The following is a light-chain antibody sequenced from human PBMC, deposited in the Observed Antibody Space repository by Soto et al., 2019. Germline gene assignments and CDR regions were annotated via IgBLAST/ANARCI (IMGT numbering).Light chain of an antibody. CDR1: QSLLHSNGYNY. Sequence: IVMTQSPLSLPVTPGEPASISCRSSQSLLHSNGYNYLDWYLQKPGQSPQLLIYLGSNRASGVPDRFNGSGSGTDFTLRISSVETEDVGVYYCMQALQTPPTFGQGTKVEIK. V-gene: IGKV2-28*01. J-gene: IGKJ1*01. CDR2: LGS. CDR3: MQALQTPPT.